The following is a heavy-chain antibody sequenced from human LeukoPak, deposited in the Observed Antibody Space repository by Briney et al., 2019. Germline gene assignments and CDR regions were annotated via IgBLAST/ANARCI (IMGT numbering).Heavy chain of an antibody. J-gene: IGHJ5*02. D-gene: IGHD5-24*01. CDR2: IYYSGST. CDR3: ARHGLHRRWLQASGVDP. CDR1: GGSISSSSYY. V-gene: IGHV4-39*01. Sequence: SETLSLTCTVSGGSISSSSYYWGWIRQPPGKGLEWIGSIYYSGSTYYNPSLKSRVTISVDTSKNQFSLKLSSVTAADTAGYYCARHGLHRRWLQASGVDPWGQGTLVTVSP.